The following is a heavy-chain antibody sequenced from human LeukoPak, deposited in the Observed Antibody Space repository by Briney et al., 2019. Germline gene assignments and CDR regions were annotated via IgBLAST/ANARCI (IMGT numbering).Heavy chain of an antibody. Sequence: PGGSLRLSCAASGFTFSSYWMNWVRQAPGKGLEWVANMNQDGNEKYYVDSLKGRFTISRDNAKNSLSLQMNSLRAEDTAVYYCARDFRNAGDYWGQGTLVAVSS. CDR2: MNQDGNEK. CDR3: ARDFRNAGDY. V-gene: IGHV3-7*01. J-gene: IGHJ4*02. D-gene: IGHD1-14*01. CDR1: GFTFSSYW.